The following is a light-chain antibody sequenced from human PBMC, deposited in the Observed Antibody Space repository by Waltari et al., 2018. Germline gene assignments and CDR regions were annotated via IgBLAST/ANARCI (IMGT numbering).Light chain of an antibody. CDR2: DNN. CDR3: GTWDSTLSSWV. V-gene: IGLV1-51*01. Sequence: QSVLTQPPSLSATPGQKVTISCSGSSSHIGNNYVSWYQHLPGTAPKVFIYDNNRRPSEIPDRFSGSKSGTSATLGITGLQIGDEADYYCGTWDSTLSSWVFGEGTRLTVL. J-gene: IGLJ3*02. CDR1: SSHIGNNY.